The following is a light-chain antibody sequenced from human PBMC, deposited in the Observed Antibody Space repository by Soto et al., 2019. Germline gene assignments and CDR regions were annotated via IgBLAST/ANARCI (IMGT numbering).Light chain of an antibody. CDR2: YNS. J-gene: IGLJ3*02. CDR3: QSYDSSLSGRNWV. CDR1: RSNIGAGYD. Sequence: QSVLTQPPSVSGAPGQRVTISCTGSRSNIGAGYDVNWYQQFPGTAPKLLIYYNSNRPSGVPDRFSGSKSGTSASLAITGLQAEDEADYCCQSYDSSLSGRNWVFGGGTQLTVL. V-gene: IGLV1-40*01.